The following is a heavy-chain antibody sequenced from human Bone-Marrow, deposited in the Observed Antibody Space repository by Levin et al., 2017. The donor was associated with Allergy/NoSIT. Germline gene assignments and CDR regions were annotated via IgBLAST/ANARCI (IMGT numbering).Heavy chain of an antibody. J-gene: IGHJ5*02. CDR3: ARSSRSSHQGWFDP. Sequence: PSETLSLTCTVPGGSISSSSYYWGWIRQPPGKGLEWIGSIYYSGSTYYNPSLKSRVTISVDTSKNQFSLKLSSVTAADTAVYYCARSSRSSHQGWFDPWGQGTLVTVSS. CDR2: IYYSGST. V-gene: IGHV4-39*01. CDR1: GGSISSSSYY. D-gene: IGHD1-26*01.